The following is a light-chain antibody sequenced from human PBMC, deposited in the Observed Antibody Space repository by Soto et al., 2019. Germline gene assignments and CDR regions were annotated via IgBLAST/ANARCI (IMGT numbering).Light chain of an antibody. Sequence: QSVLTQPASVSGSPGQSITIPCTGTSSDVGSYNLVSWYQQYPGKVPKLVIYEGIKRPSGVSNRFSASKSGNTASLTISGLQTEDEADYYCCSYVGNSYVFGTGTKVTVL. J-gene: IGLJ1*01. CDR3: CSYVGNSYV. CDR1: SSDVGSYNL. CDR2: EGI. V-gene: IGLV2-23*01.